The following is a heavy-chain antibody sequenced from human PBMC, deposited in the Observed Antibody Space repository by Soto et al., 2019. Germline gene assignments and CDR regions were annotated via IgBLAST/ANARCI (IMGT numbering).Heavy chain of an antibody. CDR3: VRGGGVDVVTPNRVVFDY. CDR1: GYTFTGNY. CDR2: INPRSGVT. D-gene: IGHD2-21*02. J-gene: IGHJ4*02. V-gene: IGHV1-2*02. Sequence: QVQLVQSGAEVKKPGASVKVSCKASGYTFTGNYIHWVRQAPGQGPEWMAWINPRSGVTAYAQKFQGRVNITRDTSITTAYLDLSRLPSDDTAMYYCVRGGGVDVVTPNRVVFDYWGQGTLLTVSS.